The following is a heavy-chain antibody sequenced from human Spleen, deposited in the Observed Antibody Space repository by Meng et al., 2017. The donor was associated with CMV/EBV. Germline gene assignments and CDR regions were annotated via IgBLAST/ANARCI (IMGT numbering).Heavy chain of an antibody. J-gene: IGHJ3*02. V-gene: IGHV3-49*04. CDR1: GFTFGDYA. CDR2: IRSKAYGGTT. D-gene: IGHD3-3*01. Sequence: GESLKISCTASGFTFGDYAMSWVRQAPGKGLEWVGFIRSKAYGGTTEYAASVKGRFTISRDDSKSIAYLQMNSLKTEDTAVYYCTRAIPSPLRFLEWYVSDAFDIWGQGTMVTVSS. CDR3: TRAIPSPLRFLEWYVSDAFDI.